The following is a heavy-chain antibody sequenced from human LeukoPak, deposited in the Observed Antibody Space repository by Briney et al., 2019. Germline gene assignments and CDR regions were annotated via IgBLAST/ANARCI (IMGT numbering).Heavy chain of an antibody. CDR1: GFTFSSYA. CDR3: ATSGTIFGVVIPYFDY. D-gene: IGHD3-3*01. CDR2: ISGSGGST. V-gene: IGHV3-23*01. Sequence: GGSLRLSCAASGFTFSSYAMSWVRQAPGKRLEWVSAISGSGGSTYYADSVKGRFTISRDNSKNTLYLQMNSLRAEDTAVYYCATSGTIFGVVIPYFDYWGQGTLVTVSS. J-gene: IGHJ4*02.